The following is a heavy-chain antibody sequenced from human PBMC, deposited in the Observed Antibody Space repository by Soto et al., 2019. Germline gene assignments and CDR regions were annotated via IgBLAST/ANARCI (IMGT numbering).Heavy chain of an antibody. Sequence: GGSLRLSCAASGFTFSSYGMHWVRQAPGKGLEWVAVIWYDGSNKYYADSVKGRFTISRDNSKNTLYLQMNSLRAEDTAVYYCARRGYGDYSNWFDPWGQGTLVTVSS. V-gene: IGHV3-33*01. D-gene: IGHD4-17*01. J-gene: IGHJ5*02. CDR2: IWYDGSNK. CDR3: ARRGYGDYSNWFDP. CDR1: GFTFSSYG.